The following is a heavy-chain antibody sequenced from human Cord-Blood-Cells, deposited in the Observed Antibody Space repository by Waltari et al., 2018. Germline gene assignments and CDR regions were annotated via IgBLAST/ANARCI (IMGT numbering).Heavy chain of an antibody. V-gene: IGHV3-53*01. CDR2: IYSGGST. J-gene: IGHJ4*02. CDR1: GFTVISNY. CDR3: ARDGLVREYSYGYFY. D-gene: IGHD5-18*01. Sequence: EVQLVESGGGLIQPGGSLRLSCAASGFTVISNYLSWVRQAPGKGLEWVSVIYSGGSTYYADSVKGRFTISRDNSKNTLYLQMNSLRAEDTAVYYCARDGLVREYSYGYFYWGQGTLVTVSS.